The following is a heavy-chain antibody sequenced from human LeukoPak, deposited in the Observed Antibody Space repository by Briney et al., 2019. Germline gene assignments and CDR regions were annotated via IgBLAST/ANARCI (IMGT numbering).Heavy chain of an antibody. CDR1: GYTFTSYG. CDR3: ARVGKVSGDDY. D-gene: IGHD3-10*01. Sequence: ASVKVSCKASGYTFTSYGISWVRQAPGQGLEWMGWISAYNGNTNYAQKFQGRVTITADESTSTAYMELSSLRSEDTAVYYCARVGKVSGDDYWGQGTLVTVSS. CDR2: ISAYNGNT. V-gene: IGHV1-18*01. J-gene: IGHJ4*02.